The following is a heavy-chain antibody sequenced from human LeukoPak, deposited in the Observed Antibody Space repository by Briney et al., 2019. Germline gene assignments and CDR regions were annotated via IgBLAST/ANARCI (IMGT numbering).Heavy chain of an antibody. CDR3: ARVSGAGPFDY. V-gene: IGHV3-53*01. CDR2: IYSGGST. CDR1: GFTFSDYS. J-gene: IGHJ4*02. Sequence: GGSLRLSCAASGFTFSDYSMNWVRQAPGKGLEWVSVIYSGGSTYYADSVKGRFTISRDNSKNTLYLQMNSLRAEDTAVYYCARVSGAGPFDYWGQGTLVTVSS. D-gene: IGHD3-10*01.